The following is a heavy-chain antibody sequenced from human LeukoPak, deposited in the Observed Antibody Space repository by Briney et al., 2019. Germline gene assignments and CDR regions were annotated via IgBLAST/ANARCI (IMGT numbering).Heavy chain of an antibody. Sequence: GGSLRLSCAASGFTFSSYSMNWVRQAPGKGLEWVSYADSVKGRFTISRDNAKNSLYLQMNSLRAEDTAVYYCARAKPKNMVRGLIMRRESRYYFDYWGQGTLVTVSS. J-gene: IGHJ4*02. CDR3: ARAKPKNMVRGLIMRRESRYYFDY. V-gene: IGHV3-48*01. CDR1: GFTFSSYS. D-gene: IGHD3-10*01.